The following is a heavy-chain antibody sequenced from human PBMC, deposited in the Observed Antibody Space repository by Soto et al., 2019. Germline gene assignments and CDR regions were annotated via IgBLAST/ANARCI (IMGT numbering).Heavy chain of an antibody. CDR3: ARDWNENSSSWFHRYYYYGMDV. CDR2: INPNSGGT. V-gene: IGHV1-2*02. CDR1: GYTFTGYY. J-gene: IGHJ6*02. Sequence: GASVKVSCKASGYTFTGYYMHWVRQAPGQGLEWMGWINPNSGGTNYAQKFQGRVTMTRDTSISTAYMELSRLRSDDTAVYYCARDWNENSSSWFHRYYYYGMDVWGQGTTVTVSS. D-gene: IGHD6-13*01.